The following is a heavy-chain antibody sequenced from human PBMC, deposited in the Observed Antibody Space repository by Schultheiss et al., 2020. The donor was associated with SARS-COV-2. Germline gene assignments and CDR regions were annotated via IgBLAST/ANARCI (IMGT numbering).Heavy chain of an antibody. CDR3: ARDKELELSNFDY. Sequence: GGLRLSCAASGFTFSTYNMNWVRQGTGLEWVSSISSSSSNIYYGDSVKGRFTVSRDNAKNSLYLQMNSLRAEDTAVYYCARDKELELSNFDYWGQGTLVTVSS. V-gene: IGHV3-21*04. J-gene: IGHJ4*02. CDR1: GFTFSTYN. D-gene: IGHD1-26*01. CDR2: ISSSSSNI.